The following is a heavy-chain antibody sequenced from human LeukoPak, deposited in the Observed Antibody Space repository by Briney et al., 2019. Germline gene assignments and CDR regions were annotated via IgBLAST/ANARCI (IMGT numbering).Heavy chain of an antibody. D-gene: IGHD2-21*02. J-gene: IGHJ4*02. Sequence: GASVKVSCKASGYTFTGYYMHWVRQAPGQGLEWMGWINPNSGGTNYAQKFQGRVTMTRDTSISTAYMELSRLRSDDTAVYYCARAFTYCGGDCYSSDYWGQGTLVTVSS. V-gene: IGHV1-2*02. CDR2: INPNSGGT. CDR1: GYTFTGYY. CDR3: ARAFTYCGGDCYSSDY.